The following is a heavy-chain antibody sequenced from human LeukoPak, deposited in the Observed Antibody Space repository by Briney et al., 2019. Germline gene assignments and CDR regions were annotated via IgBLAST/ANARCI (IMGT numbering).Heavy chain of an antibody. D-gene: IGHD4-11*01. CDR3: ARVYSNIACYMDV. V-gene: IGHV3-30*04. J-gene: IGHJ6*03. CDR2: ISYDGSNK. Sequence: GGSLRLSCAASGFTFSSYAMHWVRQAPGKGLEWVAVISYDGSNKYYADSVKGRFTISRDNSKNTLYLQMNSLRAEDMAVYYCARVYSNIACYMDVWGKGTTVTVSS. CDR1: GFTFSSYA.